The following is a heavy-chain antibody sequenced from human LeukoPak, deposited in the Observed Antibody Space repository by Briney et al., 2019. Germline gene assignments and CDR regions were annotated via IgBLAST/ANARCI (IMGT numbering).Heavy chain of an antibody. CDR2: ISAYNGNT. Sequence: ASVKVSCKASGYTFTSYGISWVRQAPGPGLEWMGWISAYNGNTNYAQKFQGRVTMTTDTSTSTAYMDLRSLRSDDTAVYYCATDGEAGAGTSGFDIWGQGTMVTVSS. D-gene: IGHD6-19*01. CDR1: GYTFTSYG. V-gene: IGHV1-18*01. CDR3: ATDGEAGAGTSGFDI. J-gene: IGHJ3*02.